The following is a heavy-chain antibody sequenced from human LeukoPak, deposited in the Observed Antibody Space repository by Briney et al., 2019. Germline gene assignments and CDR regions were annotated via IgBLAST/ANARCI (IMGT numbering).Heavy chain of an antibody. Sequence: ASVKVSCKASGGTFSSYAISWVRQAPGQGLEWMGGIIPIFGTANYAQKFQGRVTITADESTSTAYMELSSLRSEDTAVYYCASDGNDRIAAAGTRFSTWFDPWGQGTLVTVSS. J-gene: IGHJ5*02. CDR3: ASDGNDRIAAAGTRFSTWFDP. CDR2: IIPIFGTA. CDR1: GGTFSSYA. D-gene: IGHD6-13*01. V-gene: IGHV1-69*13.